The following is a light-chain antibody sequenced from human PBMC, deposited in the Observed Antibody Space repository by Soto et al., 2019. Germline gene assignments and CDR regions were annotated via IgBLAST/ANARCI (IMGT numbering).Light chain of an antibody. Sequence: AIQMTQSPSSLSASVGDRVTITCRASQGIRNDLGWYQQRPGKAPKVLIYAASTLHNGVPSRFSGSGSGTDFTLSISSLQPEDFATYYCLQDYSYPFTFGQGTKLEI. CDR1: QGIRND. V-gene: IGKV1-6*01. CDR2: AAS. J-gene: IGKJ2*01. CDR3: LQDYSYPFT.